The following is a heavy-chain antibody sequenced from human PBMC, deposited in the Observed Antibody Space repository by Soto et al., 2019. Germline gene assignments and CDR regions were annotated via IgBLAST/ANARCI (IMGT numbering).Heavy chain of an antibody. Sequence: PGGSLRLSCAASGFTFSSYGMHWVRQAPGKGLEWVAVISYDGSNKYYADSVKGRFTISRDNSKNTLYLQMNSLRAEDTAVYYCARKKDYGDGFDYWDQGNLVTVSS. D-gene: IGHD4-17*01. V-gene: IGHV3-30*03. CDR3: ARKKDYGDGFDY. J-gene: IGHJ4*02. CDR2: ISYDGSNK. CDR1: GFTFSSYG.